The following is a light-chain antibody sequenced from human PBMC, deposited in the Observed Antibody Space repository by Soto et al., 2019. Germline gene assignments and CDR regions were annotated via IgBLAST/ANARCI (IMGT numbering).Light chain of an antibody. CDR2: DVS. J-gene: IGLJ1*01. V-gene: IGLV2-8*01. CDR3: SSYAGSSRNV. CDR1: SSDVGGYNY. Sequence: QSVLTQPPSASGSPGQSVTISCTGTSSDVGGYNYVSWYQQHPGKAPKLLIYDVSKRPSGVPDRLSGSKSGNTASLTVSGLQAEDEADYYCSSYAGSSRNVFGTGTKVTVL.